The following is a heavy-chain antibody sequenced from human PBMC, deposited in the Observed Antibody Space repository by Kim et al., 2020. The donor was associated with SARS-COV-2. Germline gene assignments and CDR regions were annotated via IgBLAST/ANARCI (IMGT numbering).Heavy chain of an antibody. CDR1: GFTFSSYA. D-gene: IGHD3-22*01. CDR3: ARVVHYYDSSGYYPGAFYI. CDR2: ISYDGSNK. V-gene: IGHV3-30*04. Sequence: GGSLRLSCAASGFTFSSYAMHWVRQAPGKGLEWVAVISYDGSNKYYADSVKGRFTISRDNSKNTLYLQMNSLRAEDTAVYYCARVVHYYDSSGYYPGAFYIWGQGTMVTVSS. J-gene: IGHJ3*02.